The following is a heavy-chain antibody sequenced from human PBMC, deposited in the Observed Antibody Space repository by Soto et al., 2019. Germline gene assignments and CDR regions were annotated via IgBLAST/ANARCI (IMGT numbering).Heavy chain of an antibody. CDR3: ARRSAIAARRPREYYYGMAV. Sequence: QVQLVQSGAEVKKPGASVKVSCKASGYTFTSYDINWVRQATGQGLEWMGWMNPNSGNTGYAQKFQGRVPMTMNTSISTAYVELSSLRPEDTAASYCARRSAIAARRPREYYYGMAVWGPGTTVTVSS. V-gene: IGHV1-8*01. CDR2: MNPNSGNT. CDR1: GYTFTSYD. J-gene: IGHJ6*02. D-gene: IGHD6-6*01.